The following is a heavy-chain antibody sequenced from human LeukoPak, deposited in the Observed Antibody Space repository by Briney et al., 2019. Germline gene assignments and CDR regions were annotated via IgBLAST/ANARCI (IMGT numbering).Heavy chain of an antibody. CDR1: GFTFSSYG. D-gene: IGHD3-3*02. CDR2: IRYDGSNK. CDR3: AKRARIRDYYYYMDV. V-gene: IGHV3-30*02. Sequence: GGSLRLSCAASGFTFSSYGMHWVRQAPGKGLEWVAFIRYDGSNKYYADSVKGRFTISRDNSKNTLYLQMNSLRAEDTAVYYCAKRARIRDYYYYMDVWGKGTTVTISS. J-gene: IGHJ6*03.